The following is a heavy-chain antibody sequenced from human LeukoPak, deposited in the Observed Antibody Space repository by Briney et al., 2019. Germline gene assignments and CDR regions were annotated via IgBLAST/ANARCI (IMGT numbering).Heavy chain of an antibody. D-gene: IGHD4-17*01. V-gene: IGHV3-30*02. Sequence: GGSLRLSCAASGFTFSSYGMHWVRQAPGKGLEWVAFIRYDGSNKYYADSVKGRFTISRDNSKNTLYLQMNSLRAEDTAVYYCAKDGTYGDYVHNWYFDLWGRGTLVTVSS. CDR2: IRYDGSNK. J-gene: IGHJ2*01. CDR1: GFTFSSYG. CDR3: AKDGTYGDYVHNWYFDL.